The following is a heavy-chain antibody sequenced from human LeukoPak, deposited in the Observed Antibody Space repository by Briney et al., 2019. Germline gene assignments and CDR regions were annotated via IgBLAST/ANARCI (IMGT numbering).Heavy chain of an antibody. J-gene: IGHJ4*02. D-gene: IGHD1-1*01. CDR1: GGTFSSYA. CDR2: IIPIFGTA. V-gene: IGHV1-69*01. CDR3: AREPNWNDAPRYFDY. Sequence: SVKVSCKASGGTFSSYAISWVRQAPGQGLEWMGGIIPIFGTANYAQKFQGRVTITADESTSTAYMELSSLRSEDTAVYYCAREPNWNDAPRYFDYWGQGTLVTVSS.